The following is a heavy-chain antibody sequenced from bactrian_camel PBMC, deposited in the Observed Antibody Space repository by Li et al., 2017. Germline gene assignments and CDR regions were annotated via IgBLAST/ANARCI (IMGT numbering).Heavy chain of an antibody. CDR2: IDSRGIT. CDR1: GRTYSKWC. V-gene: IGHV3S53*01. J-gene: IGHJ6*01. Sequence: HVQLVESGGGLVQPGGSLRLSCAASGRTYSKWCMGWFRQISGKEREGLATIDSRGITAYADFVKGRFTISKDNVLNILYLQMRNLRPEDTGLYRCAYSWNVSARTALETIIRPEFGYWGDGTQVTVS. CDR3: AYSWNVSARTALETIIRPEFGY. D-gene: IGHD1*01.